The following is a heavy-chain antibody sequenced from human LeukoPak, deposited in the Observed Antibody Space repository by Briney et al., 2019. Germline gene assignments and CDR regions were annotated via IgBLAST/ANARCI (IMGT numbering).Heavy chain of an antibody. CDR1: GGSISSYY. D-gene: IGHD3-9*01. J-gene: IGHJ6*02. V-gene: IGHV4-59*01. Sequence: PSETLSLTCTVSGGSISSYYWSWIRQPPGKGLEWIGYIYYSGSTNYNPSLKSRVTISVDTSKNQFSLKQSSVTAADTAVYYCARAAVYYDNLTGFEYYYYYGMDVWGQGTTVTVSS. CDR3: ARAAVYYDNLTGFEYYYYYGMDV. CDR2: IYYSGST.